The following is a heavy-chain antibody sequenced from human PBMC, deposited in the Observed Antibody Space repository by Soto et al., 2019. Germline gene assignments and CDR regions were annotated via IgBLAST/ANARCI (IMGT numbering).Heavy chain of an antibody. D-gene: IGHD3-10*01. CDR2: INYDGYS. Sequence: QVQLQESGPGLVKPSETLSLTCTVSGGSITNYYCSWFRQPPGKGLEWIGSINYDGYSAYNLSLKGRVTLSMDASKTQFSLMLESVTATDTAVYYCARHGFGPLHGLVDVWGPGTRVIVSS. CDR1: GGSITNYY. J-gene: IGHJ6*02. V-gene: IGHV4-59*08. CDR3: ARHGFGPLHGLVDV.